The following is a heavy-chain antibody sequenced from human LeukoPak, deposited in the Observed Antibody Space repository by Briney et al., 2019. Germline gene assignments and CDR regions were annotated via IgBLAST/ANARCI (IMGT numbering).Heavy chain of an antibody. CDR1: GYTFTSYG. J-gene: IGHJ5*02. CDR3: ARGGYCSGGSCYSPRFDP. Sequence: GASVKVSCKASGYTFTSYGISWVRQAPGQGLEWMGWISAYNGNTNYAQKLQGGVTMTTDTSTSTAYMELRSLRSDDTAVYYCARGGYCSGGSCYSPRFDPWGQGTLVTVSS. D-gene: IGHD2-15*01. CDR2: ISAYNGNT. V-gene: IGHV1-18*01.